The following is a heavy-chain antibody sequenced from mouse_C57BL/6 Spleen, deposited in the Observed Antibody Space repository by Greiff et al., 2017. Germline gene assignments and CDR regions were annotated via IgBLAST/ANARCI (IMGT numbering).Heavy chain of an antibody. CDR2: ISSGSSTI. D-gene: IGHD1-1*01. J-gene: IGHJ1*03. CDR3: ARGYYYSIRGDWYFDV. CDR1: GFTFSDYG. Sequence: EVQLQESGGGLVKPGGSLKLSCAASGFTFSDYGMHWVRQAPEKGLEWVAYISSGSSTIYYADTVKGRFTISRDNAKNTLFLQMTSLRSEDTAMYYSARGYYYSIRGDWYFDVWGTGTTVTVSS. V-gene: IGHV5-17*01.